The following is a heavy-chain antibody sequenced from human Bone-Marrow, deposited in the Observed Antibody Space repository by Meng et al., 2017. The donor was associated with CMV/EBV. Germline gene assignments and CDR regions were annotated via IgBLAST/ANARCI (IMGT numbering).Heavy chain of an antibody. D-gene: IGHD3-3*01. V-gene: IGHV3-30*09. CDR1: GFTFSSYA. Sequence: GGSLKISCAASGFTFSSYAMHWVRQAPGKGLEWVAVISYDGSNKYYADSVKGRFAISRDNSKNTLYLQMNSLRAEDTAVYYCARHYDFWSGYSSPAYGMDVWGQGTTVTVSS. CDR3: ARHYDFWSGYSSPAYGMDV. CDR2: ISYDGSNK. J-gene: IGHJ6*02.